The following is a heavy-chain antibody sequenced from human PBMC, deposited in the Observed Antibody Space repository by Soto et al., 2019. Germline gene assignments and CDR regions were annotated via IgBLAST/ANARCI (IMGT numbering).Heavy chain of an antibody. CDR3: AKGGGTFDP. D-gene: IGHD1-26*01. CDR1: GFTFSNAW. J-gene: IGHJ5*02. V-gene: IGHV3-15*07. Sequence: GGSLRLSCAGSGFTFSNAWMNWVRQAPGKGLEWVGRIKSKPAGGTIDYADSVKGRFTISRDNSKNTLYLQMNSLRAEDTAVYYCAKGGGTFDPWGQGTLVTVSS. CDR2: IKSKPAGGTI.